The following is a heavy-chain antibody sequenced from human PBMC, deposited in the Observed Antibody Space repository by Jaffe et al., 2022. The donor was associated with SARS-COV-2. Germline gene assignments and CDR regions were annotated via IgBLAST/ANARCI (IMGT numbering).Heavy chain of an antibody. J-gene: IGHJ4*02. CDR2: ISYDGSNK. CDR1: GFTFSSYG. V-gene: IGHV3-30*18. Sequence: QVQLVESGGGVVQPGRSLRLSCAASGFTFSSYGMHWVRQAPGKGLEWVAVISYDGSNKYYADSVKGRFTISRDNSKNTLYLQMNSLRAEDTAVYYCAKAGADGYSSLFDYWGQGTLVTVSS. CDR3: AKAGADGYSSLFDY. D-gene: IGHD5-18*01.